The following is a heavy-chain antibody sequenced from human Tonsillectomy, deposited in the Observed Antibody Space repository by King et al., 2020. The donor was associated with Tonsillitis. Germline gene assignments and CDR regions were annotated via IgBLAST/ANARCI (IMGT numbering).Heavy chain of an antibody. CDR2: ISSSGFTI. J-gene: IGHJ6*03. CDR1: GFTFSSYE. Sequence: VQLVESGGGLVQPGGSLRLSCAASGFTFSSYEMNWVRQAPGKGLDWVSYISSSGFTIYYADSVKGRFTISRDNAKNSLYLQMNSLRAEDTAVYYCARVYNYYYYMDVWGKGTTVTVSS. V-gene: IGHV3-48*03. CDR3: ARVYNYYYYMDV.